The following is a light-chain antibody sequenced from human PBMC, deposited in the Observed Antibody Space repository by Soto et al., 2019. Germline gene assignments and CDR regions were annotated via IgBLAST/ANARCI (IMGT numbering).Light chain of an antibody. J-gene: IGLJ2*01. CDR1: SGHSSYA. Sequence: QSVLTQSPSASASLGASVTLTCTPSSGHSSYAIAWHQQQPEKGPRSLMKLSSAGSHSKGDGIPDRFSGSSSGAERYLTISSLQSEDDADYYCQTWDTGARVVFGGGTKLTVL. CDR3: QTWDTGARVV. CDR2: LSSAGSH. V-gene: IGLV4-69*01.